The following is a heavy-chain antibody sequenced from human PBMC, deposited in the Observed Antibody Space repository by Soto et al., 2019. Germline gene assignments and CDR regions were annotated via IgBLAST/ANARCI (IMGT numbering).Heavy chain of an antibody. J-gene: IGHJ5*02. V-gene: IGHV4-39*01. CDR1: GGSISSSSYY. Sequence: SETLSLTCTVSGGSISSSSYYWGWIRQPPGKGLEWIGSIYYSGSTYYNPSLKSRVTISVDTSKNQFSLKLSSVTAADTAVYYCARLDGSGWFWWFDPWGQGTLVTVSS. CDR3: ARLDGSGWFWWFDP. CDR2: IYYSGST. D-gene: IGHD6-19*01.